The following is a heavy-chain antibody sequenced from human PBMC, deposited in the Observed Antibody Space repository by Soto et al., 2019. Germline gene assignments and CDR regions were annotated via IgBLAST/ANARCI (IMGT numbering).Heavy chain of an antibody. CDR1: GFTFDDYA. J-gene: IGHJ4*02. V-gene: IGHV3-9*01. CDR2: ISWNSGSI. Sequence: GGSLRLSCAASGFTFDDYAMHWVRQAPGKGLEWISGISWNSGSIGYADSVKGRFTISRDNAKNSLYLQMNSLRAEDTALYYCASGYYYDSSGYYPRPPFDYWGQGTLVTVSS. D-gene: IGHD3-22*01. CDR3: ASGYYYDSSGYYPRPPFDY.